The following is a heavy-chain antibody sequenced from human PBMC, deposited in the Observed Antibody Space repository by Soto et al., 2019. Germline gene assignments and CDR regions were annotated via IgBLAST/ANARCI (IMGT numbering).Heavy chain of an antibody. CDR1: GYTFTSYG. CDR3: ASQRYFDWLLGFRAFDI. V-gene: IGHV1-18*01. Sequence: GASVKVSCKDSGYTFTSYGISWVRQAPGQGLEWMGWISAYNGNTNYAQKLQGRVTMTTDTSTSTAYMELRSLRSDDTAVYYCASQRYFDWLLGFRAFDIWGQGTMVTVSS. CDR2: ISAYNGNT. D-gene: IGHD3-9*01. J-gene: IGHJ3*02.